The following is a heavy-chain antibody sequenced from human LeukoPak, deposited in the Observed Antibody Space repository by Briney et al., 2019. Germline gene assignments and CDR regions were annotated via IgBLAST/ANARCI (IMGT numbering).Heavy chain of an antibody. CDR1: GFTFSSYE. J-gene: IGHJ4*02. V-gene: IGHV3-23*01. Sequence: GGSLRLSCAASGFTFSSYEMNWVRQAPGKGLEWVSAISGSGGSTYYADSVKGRFTISRDNSKNTLYLQMNSLRAEDTAVYYCAKGHTYYYDSSGLSYFDYWGQGTLVTVSS. CDR2: ISGSGGST. D-gene: IGHD3-22*01. CDR3: AKGHTYYYDSSGLSYFDY.